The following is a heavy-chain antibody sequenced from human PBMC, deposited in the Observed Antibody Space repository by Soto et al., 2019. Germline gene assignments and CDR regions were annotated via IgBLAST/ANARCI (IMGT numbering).Heavy chain of an antibody. J-gene: IGHJ6*02. D-gene: IGHD4-17*01. V-gene: IGHV3-33*01. Sequence: PGGSMRLSCAASGFTFGSYCMHWVRQAPGKGLEWVAVIWYDGSNKYYADSVKGRFTISRDNSKNTLYLQMNSLRAEDTAVYYCARDRYGDFDYYYYGMDVWGQGTTVTVSS. CDR1: GFTFGSYC. CDR3: ARDRYGDFDYYYYGMDV. CDR2: IWYDGSNK.